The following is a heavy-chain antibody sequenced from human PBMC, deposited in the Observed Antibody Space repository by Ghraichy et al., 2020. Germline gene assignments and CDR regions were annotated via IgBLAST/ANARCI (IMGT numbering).Heavy chain of an antibody. CDR3: ARDLHDYGDPDAFDI. CDR1: GFTFSSYS. Sequence: GESLNISCAASGFTFSSYSMNWVRQAPGKGLEWVSSISSSSSYIYYADSVKGRFTISRDNAKNSLYLQMNSLRAEDTAVYYCARDLHDYGDPDAFDIWGQGTMVTVSS. D-gene: IGHD4-17*01. V-gene: IGHV3-21*01. J-gene: IGHJ3*02. CDR2: ISSSSSYI.